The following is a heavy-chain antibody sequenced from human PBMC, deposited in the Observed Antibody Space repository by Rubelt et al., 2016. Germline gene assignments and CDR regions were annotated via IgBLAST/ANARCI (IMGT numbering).Heavy chain of an antibody. V-gene: IGHV4-39*01. CDR3: ARRYDYYGSGRGDAFDI. Sequence: QLQLQESGPGLVKPSETLSLTCTVSGGSISSSSYYWGWIRQPPGKGLEWIGSIYYSGSTYYNPSLKSRVTISVDTSKNQFSLKLGSGTAADTAVYYCARRYDYYGSGRGDAFDIWGQGTMVTVSS. J-gene: IGHJ3*02. D-gene: IGHD3-10*01. CDR2: IYYSGST. CDR1: GGSISSSSYY.